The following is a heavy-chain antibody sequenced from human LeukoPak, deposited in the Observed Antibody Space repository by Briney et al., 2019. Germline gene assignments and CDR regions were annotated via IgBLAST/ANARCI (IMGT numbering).Heavy chain of an antibody. Sequence: PGGSLRLSCAASGFTFSAYWMTWVRQAPGKGLEWVANINQDGSEKSYVDSVKGRFTIPRDNAKNSLYLQMNSLRAEDTAVYYCAIQSGKDYWGQGTLVTVSS. CDR3: AIQSGKDY. CDR2: INQDGSEK. D-gene: IGHD3-10*01. J-gene: IGHJ4*02. CDR1: GFTFSAYW. V-gene: IGHV3-7*01.